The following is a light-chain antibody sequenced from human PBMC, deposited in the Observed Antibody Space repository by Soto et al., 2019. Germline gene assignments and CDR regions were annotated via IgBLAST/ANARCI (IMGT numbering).Light chain of an antibody. J-gene: IGLJ3*02. V-gene: IGLV2-14*01. Sequence: QSALTQPASVSGSPGQSITISCTGTSSDVGAYNYVSWYQQHPGKAPKLMISGVSNRPSGVSSRFSGSKSGNTASLTISGLQAHDEADYYCSSYTGSSTPWVFGGGTKVTVL. CDR2: GVS. CDR3: SSYTGSSTPWV. CDR1: SSDVGAYNY.